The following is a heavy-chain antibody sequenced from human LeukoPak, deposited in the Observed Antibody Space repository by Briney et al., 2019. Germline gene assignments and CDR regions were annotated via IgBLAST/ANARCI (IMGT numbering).Heavy chain of an antibody. CDR2: LYSGGSI. V-gene: IGHV3-23*03. CDR3: ARDPSRGLYYFDH. J-gene: IGHJ4*02. D-gene: IGHD3-10*01. Sequence: GGSLRLSCAASGFSFSGYAMSWVRQAPGKGLEWVSALYSGGSIYYADSMKGRFSISRDNSKNTLFLQMNSLRAEDTAVYYCARDPSRGLYYFDHWGQGTLVTVSS. CDR1: GFSFSGYA.